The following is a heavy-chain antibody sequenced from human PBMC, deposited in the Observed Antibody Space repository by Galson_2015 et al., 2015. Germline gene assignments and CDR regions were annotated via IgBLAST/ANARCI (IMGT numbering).Heavy chain of an antibody. J-gene: IGHJ5*02. D-gene: IGHD3-10*01. CDR1: GYTFTSYD. CDR3: ATSLRFGELLPET. V-gene: IGHV1-8*01. CDR2: MNPNSGNT. Sequence: SVKVSCKASGYTFTSYDINWVRQATGQGLEWMGWMNPNSGNTGYAQKFQGRVTMTRNTSISTAYMELSSQRSEDTAVYYCATSLRFGELLPETWGQGTLVTVSS.